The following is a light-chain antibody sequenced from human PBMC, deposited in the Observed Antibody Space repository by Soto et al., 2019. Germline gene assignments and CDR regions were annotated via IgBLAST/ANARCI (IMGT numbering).Light chain of an antibody. J-gene: IGLJ3*02. V-gene: IGLV4-69*01. Sequence: QPVLTQSPSASASLGASVKLTCTLSSGHSNYAIAWHQQQPEKGPRYLMKLNNDGSHSKGDGIPDRFSGSSSGAERYLTISSLQSEDEADYYCQTWDTGIRVFGGGTQLTVL. CDR1: SGHSNYA. CDR2: LNNDGSH. CDR3: QTWDTGIRV.